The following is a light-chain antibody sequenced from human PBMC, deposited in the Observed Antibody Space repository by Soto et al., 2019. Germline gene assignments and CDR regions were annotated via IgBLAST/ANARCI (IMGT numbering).Light chain of an antibody. CDR3: LQALQTPWT. Sequence: DIVMTQSPLSLPVTPGEPASISCRSSQSLLHSNGKNYLDWYLQKPGQSPQLLIYLGSNRASGVPDRFSGSGSGRDFTLKISRVEAEDVGVYHCLQALQTPWTFGQGTKLEIK. CDR1: QSLLHSNGKNY. V-gene: IGKV2-28*01. CDR2: LGS. J-gene: IGKJ2*02.